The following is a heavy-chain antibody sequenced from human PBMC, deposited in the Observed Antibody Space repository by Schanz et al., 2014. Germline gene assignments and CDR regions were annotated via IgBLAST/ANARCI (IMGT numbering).Heavy chain of an antibody. CDR1: GFTFSSYA. CDR3: ARDSRPNYDFLTAYYSIDY. CDR2: ISSSSSYI. V-gene: IGHV3-21*01. J-gene: IGHJ4*02. Sequence: VQLLQFGGGVVQPGRSLRLSCAASGFTFSSYAMHWVRQAPGKGLEWVSSISSSSSYIHYADSVKGRFTISRDNAKNTLYLQMNSLRAEDTAVYYCARDSRPNYDFLTAYYSIDYWGQGTLVTVSS. D-gene: IGHD3-9*01.